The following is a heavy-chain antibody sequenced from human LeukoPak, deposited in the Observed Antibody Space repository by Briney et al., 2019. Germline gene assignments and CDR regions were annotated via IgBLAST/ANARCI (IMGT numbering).Heavy chain of an antibody. CDR3: ARRSGWSIYYFDF. Sequence: PSETLSLTCTVSGGSISSYYWSWIRQPPGKGLEWIGYIYYSGSTNYNPSLKSRVTISVDTSKNHFSLKLRSVTAADTAVYYCARRSGWSIYYFDFWGQGTLVTVSS. V-gene: IGHV4-59*08. J-gene: IGHJ4*02. D-gene: IGHD6-19*01. CDR1: GGSISSYY. CDR2: IYYSGST.